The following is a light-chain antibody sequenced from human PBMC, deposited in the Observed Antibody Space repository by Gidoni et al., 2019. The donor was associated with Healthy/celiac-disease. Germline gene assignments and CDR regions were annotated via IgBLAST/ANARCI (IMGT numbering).Light chain of an antibody. V-gene: IGKV3-15*01. J-gene: IGKJ5*01. CDR2: GPS. CDR1: QSVSSN. Sequence: EIAMTQSPATLSVSPGERATPSCRASQSVSSNLAWYQQKPGQAPRILIYGPSTRATGHPPGCSGSGSCTEFTLTISSLQSEDFAVYYCQQYNYWPPGTFGQGTRLEIK. CDR3: QQYNYWPPGT.